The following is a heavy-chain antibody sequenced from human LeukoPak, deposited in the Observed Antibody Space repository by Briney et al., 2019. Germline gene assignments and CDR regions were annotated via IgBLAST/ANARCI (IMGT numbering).Heavy chain of an antibody. D-gene: IGHD1-26*01. CDR2: IYYTGST. Sequence: PSETLSLTCTVSGGSVRSYYWSWIRQPPGKGLDWIGYIYYTGSTKYNPSLKSRATRSVGTSKNQFILKLSSVTAADTAVYYCASGSYYFDSWGQGTLVTVSS. CDR1: GGSVRSYY. CDR3: ASGSYYFDS. V-gene: IGHV4-59*08. J-gene: IGHJ4*02.